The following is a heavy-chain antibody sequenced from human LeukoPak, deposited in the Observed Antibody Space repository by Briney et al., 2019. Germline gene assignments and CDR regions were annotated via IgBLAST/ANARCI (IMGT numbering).Heavy chain of an antibody. Sequence: SETLSLTCTVSGGSISSYYWSWIRQPPGKGLEWIGYIYYSGSTNYNPSLKSRVTISVDTSKNQFSLKLSSVTAADTAVYYCARELVYSYGFDYWGQGTLVTVSS. D-gene: IGHD5-18*01. CDR2: IYYSGST. J-gene: IGHJ4*02. CDR3: ARELVYSYGFDY. CDR1: GGSISSYY. V-gene: IGHV4-59*12.